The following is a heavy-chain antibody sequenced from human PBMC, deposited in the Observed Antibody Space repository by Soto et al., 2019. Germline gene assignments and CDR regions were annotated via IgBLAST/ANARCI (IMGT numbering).Heavy chain of an antibody. D-gene: IGHD4-4*01. J-gene: IGHJ6*03. CDR1: GYSFTSYW. CDR3: ARQDYSNYDYYYMDV. V-gene: IGHV5-51*01. Sequence: GESLKISCKGSGYSFTSYWIGWVRQMPGKGLEWMGIIYPGDSDTRYSPSFQGQVTISADKSISTAYLQWSSLKASDTAMYYCARQDYSNYDYYYMDVWGKGTTVTAP. CDR2: IYPGDSDT.